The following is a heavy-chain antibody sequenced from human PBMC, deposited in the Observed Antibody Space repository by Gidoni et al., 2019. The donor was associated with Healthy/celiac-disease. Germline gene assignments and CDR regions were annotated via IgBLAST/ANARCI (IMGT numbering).Heavy chain of an antibody. CDR2: ISAYNGNT. D-gene: IGHD3-22*01. CDR3: ARDFYDSSGYYIPSDAFDI. J-gene: IGHJ3*02. CDR1: GYTFTSYG. V-gene: IGHV1-18*01. Sequence: QVQLVQSGAEVKKPGASVKVSCKASGYTFTSYGISWVRQAPGQGLEWMGWISAYNGNTNYAQKLQGRVTMTTDTSTSTAYMELRSLRSDDTAVYYCARDFYDSSGYYIPSDAFDIWGQGTMVTVSS.